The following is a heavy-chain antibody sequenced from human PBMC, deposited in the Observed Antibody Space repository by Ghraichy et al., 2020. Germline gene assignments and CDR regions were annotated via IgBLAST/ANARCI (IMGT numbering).Heavy chain of an antibody. CDR1: GFTFSAYA. D-gene: IGHD5-24*01. CDR3: VKRRGDGCNGYDY. J-gene: IGHJ4*02. CDR2: ISDNGGHT. Sequence: GGSLRLSCSASGFTFSAYAMHWVRQAPGKGLEYVSAISDNGGHTYYADSVKGRFTISRDNSKNTLYLQMSSLRAEDTAVYYCVKRRGDGCNGYDYWGRGTLVHVSS. V-gene: IGHV3-64D*06.